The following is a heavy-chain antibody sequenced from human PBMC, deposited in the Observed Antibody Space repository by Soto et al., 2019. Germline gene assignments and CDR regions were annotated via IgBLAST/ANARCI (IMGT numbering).Heavy chain of an antibody. CDR1: GFTFSDYY. CDR2: TSSSTSHT. V-gene: IGHV3-11*05. CDR3: ARGRGAAADYFDF. J-gene: IGHJ4*02. D-gene: IGHD6-13*01. Sequence: QVQLVESGGGLVKPGGSLRLSCAVSGFTFSDYYMTWIRQAPVKGLEWVSYTSSSTSHTNYADSVKGRFTISRDNAKNSLFLQMNSLRAEDTAVYYCARGRGAAADYFDFWGQGTLVTVSS.